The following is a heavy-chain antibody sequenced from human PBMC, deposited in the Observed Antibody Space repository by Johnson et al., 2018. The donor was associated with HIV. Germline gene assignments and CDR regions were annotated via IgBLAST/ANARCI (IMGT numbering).Heavy chain of an antibody. V-gene: IGHV3-30*19. D-gene: IGHD3-10*01. J-gene: IGHJ3*02. CDR3: AKEGITMEVDI. CDR1: GFSFSRYG. Sequence: QVQLVESGGGVVQPGRSLRISCAASGFSFSRYGMHWVRQAPGKGLEWVAVISYDGSNKYYADSVKGRFTIYRDNSKNTLYLQMNSLRAEDTAVYYCAKEGITMEVDIWGQGTTVTVSS. CDR2: ISYDGSNK.